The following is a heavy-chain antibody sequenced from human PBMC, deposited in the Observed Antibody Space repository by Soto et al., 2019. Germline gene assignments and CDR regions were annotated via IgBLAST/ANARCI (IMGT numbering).Heavy chain of an antibody. CDR2: IYYSGST. V-gene: IGHV4-31*03. J-gene: IGHJ5*02. CDR3: VRTARQGAVAPHWFDR. CDR1: GGSISSGGYY. D-gene: IGHD2-21*02. Sequence: SETLSLTCTVSGGSISSGGYYWSWIRQHPGKGLEWIGYIYYSGSTYYNPSLKSRATISVDTSKNQFSLKLTSVTAAETAVYYCVRTARQGAVAPHWFDRWGQGTQVTVSS.